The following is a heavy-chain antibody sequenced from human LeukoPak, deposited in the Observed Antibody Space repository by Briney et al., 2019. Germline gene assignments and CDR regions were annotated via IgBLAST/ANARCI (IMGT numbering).Heavy chain of an antibody. CDR3: ARPAERGYSYGLDF. CDR1: GGSISGYY. CDR2: IYYSGST. J-gene: IGHJ3*01. V-gene: IGHV4-59*01. Sequence: SETLSLTCTVSGGSISGYYWSWIRQPPGKGLEWIGYIYYSGSTNYNPSLKSRVTISLDTSKNQVSLTLSSVTAADTAVYYCARPAERGYSYGLDFWGQGTMVTVSS. D-gene: IGHD5-18*01.